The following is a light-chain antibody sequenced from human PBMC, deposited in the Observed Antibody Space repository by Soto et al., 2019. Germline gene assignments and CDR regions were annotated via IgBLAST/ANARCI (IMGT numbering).Light chain of an antibody. Sequence: VMTQSPGTLSVSPGERATLSCRASQSVSTNLAWYQRKPGQAPRLLIHGASTRATGVPARFSGTGSGTEFVLTISGLQSEGLAVYYCQQYNLWPWTFGQGTKVEIK. CDR1: QSVSTN. V-gene: IGKV3-15*01. CDR3: QQYNLWPWT. J-gene: IGKJ1*01. CDR2: GAS.